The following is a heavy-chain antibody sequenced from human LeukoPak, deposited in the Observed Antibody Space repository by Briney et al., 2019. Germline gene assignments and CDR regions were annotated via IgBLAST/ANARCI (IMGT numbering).Heavy chain of an antibody. CDR2: ISGSSGYT. Sequence: PGGSLRLSCAASGFTFSDYYMSWVRQAPGKGLEWVSYISGSSGYTKYADSVKGRITISRDNAKNSLYLQVNSLRAEDTAVYYCARGTGTTAYFDYWGQGTPVTVSS. CDR3: ARGTGTTAYFDY. D-gene: IGHD1-1*01. V-gene: IGHV3-11*06. J-gene: IGHJ4*02. CDR1: GFTFSDYY.